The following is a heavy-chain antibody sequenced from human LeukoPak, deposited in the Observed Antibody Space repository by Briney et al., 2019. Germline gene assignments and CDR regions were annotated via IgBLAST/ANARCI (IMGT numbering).Heavy chain of an antibody. Sequence: SETLSLTRTVSGDSVSSHYWGWIRQPPGKGLEWIAYVYYTGTSNYNPSLKSRVTISIDTFKNQFSLKLISVTAADTAVYYCARYSNHVDYFDSWGQGTLVTVSS. D-gene: IGHD4-11*01. V-gene: IGHV4-59*02. CDR3: ARYSNHVDYFDS. CDR2: VYYTGTS. J-gene: IGHJ4*02. CDR1: GDSVSSHY.